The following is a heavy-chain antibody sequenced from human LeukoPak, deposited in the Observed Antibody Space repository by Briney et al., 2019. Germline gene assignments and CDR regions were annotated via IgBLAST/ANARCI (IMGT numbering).Heavy chain of an antibody. CDR2: IYPGDSDT. CDR3: ARPAGWLANDAFDI. Sequence: GESLKISCKGSGYSFTSYWIGWVRQMPGKGLEWMGIIYPGDSDTRYSPSFQGQVTISADKSISTAYLQWSSLKASDTAMYYCARPAGWLANDAFDIWAKGQWSPSLQ. V-gene: IGHV5-51*01. D-gene: IGHD6-19*01. J-gene: IGHJ3*02. CDR1: GYSFTSYW.